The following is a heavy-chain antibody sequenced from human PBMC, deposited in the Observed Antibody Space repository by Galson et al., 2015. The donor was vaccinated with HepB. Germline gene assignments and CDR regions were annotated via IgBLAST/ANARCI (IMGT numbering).Heavy chain of an antibody. D-gene: IGHD3-10*01. CDR1: GFTFSNAW. V-gene: IGHV3-15*01. CDR2: IKSKTDGGTT. J-gene: IGHJ3*02. Sequence: SLRLSCAASGFTFSNAWMSWVRQAPGKGLEWVGRIKSKTDGGTTDYAAPVKGRFTISRDDSKNTLYLQMNSLKTEDTAVYYCTTDTAGNLQNYYGSWTNAFDIWGQGTMVTVSS. CDR3: TTDTAGNLQNYYGSWTNAFDI.